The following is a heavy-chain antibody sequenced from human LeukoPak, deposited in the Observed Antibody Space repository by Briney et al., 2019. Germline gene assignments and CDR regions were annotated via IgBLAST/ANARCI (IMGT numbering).Heavy chain of an antibody. V-gene: IGHV1-8*01. D-gene: IGHD3-22*01. CDR1: GYTFTSYD. Sequence: ASVKVSCKASGYTFTSYDINWVRQAPGQGLEWMGWMNPNSGNTGYAQKFQGRVTMTRNTSISTAYMELSSPRSEDTAVYYCARGGHYYDSSGYEAAFDIWGQGTMVTVSS. CDR2: MNPNSGNT. CDR3: ARGGHYYDSSGYEAAFDI. J-gene: IGHJ3*02.